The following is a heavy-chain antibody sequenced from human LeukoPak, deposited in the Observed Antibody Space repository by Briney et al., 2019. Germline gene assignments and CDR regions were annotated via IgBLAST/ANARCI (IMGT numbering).Heavy chain of an antibody. CDR1: GFTFRSYA. D-gene: IGHD1-26*01. Sequence: GGSLRLSCAASGFTFRSYAMTWVRQAPWKELEWVSGISGSGGSTYYADSVKGRFTISRDNSKNTLYLQMNSLRAEDTAVYYCAKDVVGAINYFDYWGQGTLVTVSS. CDR2: ISGSGGST. CDR3: AKDVVGAINYFDY. V-gene: IGHV3-23*01. J-gene: IGHJ4*02.